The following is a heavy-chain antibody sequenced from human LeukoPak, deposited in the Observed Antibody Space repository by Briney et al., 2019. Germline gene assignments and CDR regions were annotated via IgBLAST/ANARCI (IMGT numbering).Heavy chain of an antibody. Sequence: ASVKVSCKASVGTFSSYAISWVRQAPGQGLEWMGWINPNSGGTNYAQKFQGRVTMTRDTSISTAYMELSRLTSDDTAVYYCAREYYSIIDYCGQGALVTVSS. V-gene: IGHV1-2*02. CDR2: INPNSGGT. J-gene: IGHJ4*02. CDR3: AREYYSIIDY. CDR1: VGTFSSYA. D-gene: IGHD2-21*01.